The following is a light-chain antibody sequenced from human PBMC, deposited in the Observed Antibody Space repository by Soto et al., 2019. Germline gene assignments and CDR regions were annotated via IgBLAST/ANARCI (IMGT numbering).Light chain of an antibody. Sequence: MVVTQSPATLSVSPGERVTLSCRASQSVSSDLAWYHHKPGQAPRLLIYGASTRATGIPARFSGSGFGTEFTLTISSLQSEDFAVYYCQQYNNWPPWTFGQGTKVDIK. J-gene: IGKJ1*01. V-gene: IGKV3-15*01. CDR2: GAS. CDR1: QSVSSD. CDR3: QQYNNWPPWT.